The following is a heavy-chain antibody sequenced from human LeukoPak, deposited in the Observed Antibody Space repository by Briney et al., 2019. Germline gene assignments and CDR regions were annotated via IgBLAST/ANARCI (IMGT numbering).Heavy chain of an antibody. CDR3: ARKAQYNGHYPLDY. CDR1: GSTFSSYW. V-gene: IGHV3-23*01. Sequence: GGSLRLSCAASGSTFSSYWMSWVRQAPGKGLEWVSGTSDRGDYTYYADSVKGRFTISRDSSKNTLFLQMNSLRAEDTALYFCARKAQYNGHYPLDYWGQGTLVTVSS. D-gene: IGHD1-7*01. J-gene: IGHJ4*02. CDR2: TSDRGDYT.